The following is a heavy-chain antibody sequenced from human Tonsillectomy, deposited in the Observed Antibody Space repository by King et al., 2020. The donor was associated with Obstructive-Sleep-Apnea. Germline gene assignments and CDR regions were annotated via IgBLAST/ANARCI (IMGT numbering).Heavy chain of an antibody. D-gene: IGHD2-15*01. CDR1: GGSFSGYY. J-gene: IGHJ5*02. V-gene: IGHV4-34*01. Sequence: VQLQQWGAGLLKHSETLSLTCAVYGGSFSGYYWSWIRQPPGKGLEWMGEINHMGSTNYNPSLKSRVTISVDTSKNQFSLKLSSVTAADTAVYYCASLSGVAAKGNWFDPWGQGTLVTVSS. CDR3: ASLSGVAAKGNWFDP. CDR2: INHMGST.